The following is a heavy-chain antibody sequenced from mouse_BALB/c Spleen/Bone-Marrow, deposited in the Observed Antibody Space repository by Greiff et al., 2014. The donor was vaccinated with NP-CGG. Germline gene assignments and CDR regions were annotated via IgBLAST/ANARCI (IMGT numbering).Heavy chain of an antibody. CDR3: ARITTATGAMDY. Sequence: VKLMESGPGLVAPSQSLSISCTVSGFSLTSYGVHWVRQPLGKGLEWLGVILADGSTNYNSALMSRLSISKDNSKSQVFLKMNSLQTDDTAMYYCARITTATGAMDYWGQGTSVTVSS. V-gene: IGHV2-9*02. CDR1: GFSLTSYG. J-gene: IGHJ4*01. D-gene: IGHD1-2*01. CDR2: ILADGST.